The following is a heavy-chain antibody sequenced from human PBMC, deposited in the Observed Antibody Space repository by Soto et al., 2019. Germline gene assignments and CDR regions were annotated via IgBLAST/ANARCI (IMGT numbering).Heavy chain of an antibody. D-gene: IGHD2-21*02. V-gene: IGHV4-61*05. Sequence: SETLSLTCTVSGGSISSSSYYWGWIRQPPGKGLEWIGYIYYSGSTNYNPSLKSRVTISVDTSKNQFSLKLGSVTAADTAVYYCARGRLLFFDYWGQGTLVTVSS. CDR2: IYYSGST. J-gene: IGHJ4*02. CDR3: ARGRLLFFDY. CDR1: GGSISSSSYY.